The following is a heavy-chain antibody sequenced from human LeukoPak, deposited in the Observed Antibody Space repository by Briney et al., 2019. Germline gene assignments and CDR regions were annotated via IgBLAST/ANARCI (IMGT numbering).Heavy chain of an antibody. J-gene: IGHJ5*02. CDR3: ARGNIEVVPPANWFDP. CDR2: INPSGGST. CDR1: GYTFTSYY. D-gene: IGHD2-2*01. Sequence: GASVKVSCKASGYTFTSYYMHWVRQAPGQGLEWMGIINPSGGSTSYAQKFQGRVTMTRDTSTSTVYMELSSLRSEDTAVYYCARGNIEVVPPANWFDPWGQGTLVTVSS. V-gene: IGHV1-46*01.